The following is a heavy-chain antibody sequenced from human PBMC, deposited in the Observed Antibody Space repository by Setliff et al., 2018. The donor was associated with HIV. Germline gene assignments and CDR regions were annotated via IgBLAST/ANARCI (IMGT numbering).Heavy chain of an antibody. D-gene: IGHD6-19*01. Sequence: PGASLKISCKGSGYIFTSYWIGWVRQMPGKGLEWIGIIYPGETDTSYSPSFQGQVTISADKSISTAYLQWSSLKASDTAIYYCAREKFGGSGWSAAHWGQGTLVTVSS. CDR2: IYPGETDT. J-gene: IGHJ1*01. CDR3: AREKFGGSGWSAAH. V-gene: IGHV5-51*01. CDR1: GYIFTSYW.